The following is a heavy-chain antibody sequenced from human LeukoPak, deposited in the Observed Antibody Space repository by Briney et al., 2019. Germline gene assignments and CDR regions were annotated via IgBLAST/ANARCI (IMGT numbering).Heavy chain of an antibody. CDR1: GGSLSGFY. CDR3: ARGWYSSSWYRFDY. CDR2: VYYSGST. Sequence: SETLSLTCTVSGGSLSGFYWSWIRQPPGKGLEWIGYVYYSGSTTYNPSLKSRVTISVDTSKNQFSLRLGSVTAADTAVYYCARGWYSSSWYRFDYWGQGTLVTVSS. J-gene: IGHJ4*02. D-gene: IGHD6-13*01. V-gene: IGHV4-59*01.